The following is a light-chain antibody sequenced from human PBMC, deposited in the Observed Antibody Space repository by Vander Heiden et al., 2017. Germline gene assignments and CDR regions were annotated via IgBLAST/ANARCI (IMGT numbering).Light chain of an antibody. Sequence: DIQMTQSPSTLSASVGDRVTITCRASQSISSWLAWYQQKPGKAPKLLIYKASSLESGVPSRFSGSGSGTEFTLTISSLQPDDFATYYFLQDYSYLITFGQGTLLEIK. V-gene: IGKV1-5*03. J-gene: IGKJ5*01. CDR2: KAS. CDR1: QSISSW. CDR3: LQDYSYLIT.